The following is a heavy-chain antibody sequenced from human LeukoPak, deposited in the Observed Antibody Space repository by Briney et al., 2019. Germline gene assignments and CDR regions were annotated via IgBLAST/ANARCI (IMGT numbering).Heavy chain of an antibody. Sequence: PSETLSLTCTVSGYSTSSGYYWGWIRQPPGKGLERIGSIYQSGSTYYNPSLKSRVTIAVGTSKNQFSLKLSSVTAADTAVYYCARDSTSGYCSSTSCETWFDPWGQGTLVTVSS. CDR3: ARDSTSGYCSSTSCETWFDP. V-gene: IGHV4-38-2*02. CDR1: GYSTSSGYY. D-gene: IGHD2-2*03. CDR2: IYQSGST. J-gene: IGHJ5*02.